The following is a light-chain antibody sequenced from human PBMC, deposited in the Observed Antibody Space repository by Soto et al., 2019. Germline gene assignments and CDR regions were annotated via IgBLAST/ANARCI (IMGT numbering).Light chain of an antibody. V-gene: IGLV2-14*01. J-gene: IGLJ2*01. CDR2: EVN. CDR1: SSDVGGYNY. Sequence: QSVLTQPASVSGSPGQSITISCTGTSSDVGGYNYVSWYQQHPGKAPQLMIYEVNNRPSGISNRFSGSKSGNTASLTISGLQAEDEADYYCSSYTSSSTLFGGGTKVTVL. CDR3: SSYTSSSTL.